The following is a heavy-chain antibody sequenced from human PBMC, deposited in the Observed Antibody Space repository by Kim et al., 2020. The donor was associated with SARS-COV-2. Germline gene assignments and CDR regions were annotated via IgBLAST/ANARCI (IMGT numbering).Heavy chain of an antibody. V-gene: IGHV6-1*01. CDR3: ARGGLYSSGSNYYYGMDV. D-gene: IGHD3-22*01. CDR2: TYYRSKWYN. J-gene: IGHJ6*02. Sequence: SQTLSLTCAISGDSVSSNSAAWNWIRQSPSRGLEWLGRTYYRSKWYNDYAVSVKSRITINPDTSKNQFSLQLNSVTPEDTAVYYCARGGLYSSGSNYYYGMDVWGQGTTVTVSS. CDR1: GDSVSSNSAA.